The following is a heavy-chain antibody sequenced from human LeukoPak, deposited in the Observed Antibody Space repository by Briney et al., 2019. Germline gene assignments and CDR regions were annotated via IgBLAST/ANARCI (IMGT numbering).Heavy chain of an antibody. V-gene: IGHV1-69*02. D-gene: IGHD4-11*01. Sequence: GASVKVSCKASGGTFSSYTISWVRQAPGQGLEWMGRIIPILGIANYAQKFQGRVTITADKSTSTAYMELSSLRSEDTAVYYCARGSNHDYYYMDVWGKGTTVTVSS. CDR2: IIPILGIA. CDR3: ARGSNHDYYYMDV. CDR1: GGTFSSYT. J-gene: IGHJ6*03.